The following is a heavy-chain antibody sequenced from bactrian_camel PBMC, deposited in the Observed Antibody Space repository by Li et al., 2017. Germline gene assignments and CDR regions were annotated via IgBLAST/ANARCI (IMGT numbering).Heavy chain of an antibody. CDR1: GDTYSGNC. V-gene: IGHV3-3*01. Sequence: HVQLVESGGGSVQAGGSLNLSCAASGDTYSGNCMGWFRQAPGKEREGVAVITRIHGGTEYADSVKGRFVISRDSSKMTWSLQMNNLKPEDTAMYYCAAVTGCSLTPWLRDPGNKSGPMNWGQGTQVTVS. D-gene: IGHD3*01. CDR3: AAVTGCSLTPWLRDPGNKSGPMN. CDR2: ITRIHGGT. J-gene: IGHJ4*01.